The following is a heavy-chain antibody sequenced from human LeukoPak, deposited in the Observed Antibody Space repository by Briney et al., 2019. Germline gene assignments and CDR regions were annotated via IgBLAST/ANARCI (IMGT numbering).Heavy chain of an antibody. V-gene: IGHV1-69*06. CDR3: ARRRYFDWLYGPFDY. CDR2: IIPIFGTA. J-gene: IGHJ4*02. CDR1: GGTFSSYA. Sequence: GASVKVSCKASGGTFSSYAISWVRQAPGQGLEWMGGIIPIFGTANYAQKFQGRVTITADKSTSTAYMELSSLRSEDTAVYYCARRRYFDWLYGPFDYWGQGTLVTVSS. D-gene: IGHD3-9*01.